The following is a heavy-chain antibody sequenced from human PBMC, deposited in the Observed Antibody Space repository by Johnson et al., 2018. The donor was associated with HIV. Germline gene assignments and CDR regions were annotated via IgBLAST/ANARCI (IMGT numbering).Heavy chain of an antibody. V-gene: IGHV3-30*04. Sequence: QVQLVESGGGVVQPGRSLRLSCAASGFTFSSYAMHWVRQAPGKGLEWVAVISYDGSNKYYADSVKGRFTISRDNYKNTLYLQMNSLRAEDTAVYYCARGGGSDWYNAFDICGQGTMVTVSS. D-gene: IGHD6-19*01. CDR3: ARGGGSDWYNAFDI. CDR2: ISYDGSNK. CDR1: GFTFSSYA. J-gene: IGHJ3*02.